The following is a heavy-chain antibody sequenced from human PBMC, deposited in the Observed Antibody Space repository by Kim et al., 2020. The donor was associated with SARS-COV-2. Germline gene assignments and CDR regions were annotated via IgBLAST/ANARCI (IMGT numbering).Heavy chain of an antibody. CDR1: GYTFTDYY. CDR3: ARSAHFWSGHYLDF. V-gene: IGHV1-2*02. J-gene: IGHJ4*02. Sequence: ASVKVSCKASGYTFTDYYIHWVRQAPGQGLEWMGWINPYSGVTNYAQKFQGRVTMTRDTSISTPYVELSSLRSDDTAVYYCARSAHFWSGHYLDFWGQGT. D-gene: IGHD3-3*01. CDR2: INPYSGVT.